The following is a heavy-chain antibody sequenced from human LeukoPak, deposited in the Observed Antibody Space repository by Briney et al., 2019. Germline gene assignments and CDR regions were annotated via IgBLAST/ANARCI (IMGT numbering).Heavy chain of an antibody. CDR3: ARDRTGACDY. V-gene: IGHV3-30-3*01. CDR1: GFTFHNYV. D-gene: IGHD1-26*01. J-gene: IGHJ4*02. CDR2: ILSDGNTK. Sequence: GGSLRLSCAASGFTFHNYVMDWVRQAPGKGLEWVAAILSDGNTKFYADSVKGRFTISRDNSKNTLYLQMNSLRAVDTAVYYCARDRTGACDYWGQGTLVTVSS.